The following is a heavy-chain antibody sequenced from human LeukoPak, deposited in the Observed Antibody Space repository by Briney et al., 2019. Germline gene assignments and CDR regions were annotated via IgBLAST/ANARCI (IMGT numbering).Heavy chain of an antibody. CDR1: GYTFTSYG. CDR3: ARDREDIVVVPAAMGAFDI. D-gene: IGHD2-2*01. J-gene: IGHJ3*02. V-gene: IGHV1-18*04. Sequence: GASVKVSCKASGYTFTSYGISWVRQAPGQGLEWMGWISAYNGNTNYAQKLQGRVTMTTDTSTSTAYMELRSLRSDDTAVYYCARDREDIVVVPAAMGAFDIWGQGTMVTVSS. CDR2: ISAYNGNT.